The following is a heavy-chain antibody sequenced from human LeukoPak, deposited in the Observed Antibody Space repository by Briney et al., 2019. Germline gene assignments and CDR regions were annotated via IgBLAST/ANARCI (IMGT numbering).Heavy chain of an antibody. V-gene: IGHV4-4*02. CDR1: GESISSSNW. J-gene: IGHJ4*02. Sequence: PSGTLSLTCAVSGESISSSNWWSWVRQPPGRGLEWVGEIYHSGGTNYNPSLKSRVTISIDKSKNQLSLRMNFVTAADTAVYYCGRGGCTSSNYRFADYWGQGTLVTVSS. CDR2: IYHSGGT. CDR3: GRGGCTSSNYRFADY. D-gene: IGHD2-2*01.